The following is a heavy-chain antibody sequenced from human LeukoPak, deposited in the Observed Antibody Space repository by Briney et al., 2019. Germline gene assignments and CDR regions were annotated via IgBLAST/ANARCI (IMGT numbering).Heavy chain of an antibody. J-gene: IGHJ4*02. CDR3: ARGPPNWGYDY. CDR1: GYTFTSYD. D-gene: IGHD7-27*01. CDR2: MSPNNGDT. Sequence: ASVRVSCKASGYTFTSYDFNWVRQAPGQRPEWMGWMSPNNGDTGYAQKFQDRVTMTRNTSISTAYMELSSLRSDDTAVYYCARGPPNWGYDYWGPGALVTVSS. V-gene: IGHV1-8*01.